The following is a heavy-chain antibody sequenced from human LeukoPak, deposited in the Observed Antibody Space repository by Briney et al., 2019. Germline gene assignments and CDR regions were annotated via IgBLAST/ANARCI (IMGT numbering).Heavy chain of an antibody. CDR2: IYYSGST. CDR3: ARARGGWFGELLTYEVLYFDY. D-gene: IGHD3-10*01. CDR1: GGSISSYY. J-gene: IGHJ4*02. Sequence: SETLSLTCTVSGGSISSYYWSWIRQPPGKGLEWIGYIYYSGSTNYNPSLKSRVTISVDTSKNQFSLKLSSVTAADTAVYYCARARGGWFGELLTYEVLYFDYWGQGTLVTVSS. V-gene: IGHV4-59*01.